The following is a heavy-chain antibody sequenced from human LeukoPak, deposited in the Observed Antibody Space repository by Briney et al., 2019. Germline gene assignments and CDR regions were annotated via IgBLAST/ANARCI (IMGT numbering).Heavy chain of an antibody. J-gene: IGHJ3*02. V-gene: IGHV4-30-2*01. CDR3: ASLVNVLRYPSGAFDI. Sequence: SETLSLTCAVSGGSISSGGYSWSWIRQPPGKGLEWIGYIYHSGSTYYNPSLKSRVTISVDRSKNQFSLKLSSVTAADTAVYYCASLVNVLRYPSGAFDIWGQGTMVTVSS. CDR2: IYHSGST. CDR1: GGSISSGGYS. D-gene: IGHD3-9*01.